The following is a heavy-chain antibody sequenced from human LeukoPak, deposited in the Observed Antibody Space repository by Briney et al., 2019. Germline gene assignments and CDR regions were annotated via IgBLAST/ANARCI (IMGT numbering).Heavy chain of an antibody. CDR3: ASGSSGFDYGRYFFYYMDV. J-gene: IGHJ6*03. Sequence: SETLSLTXTVSGGSISSSSYYWGWIGQPPGKGLEWIGSIYYSGSTYDNPSLKSRVTMSVDTSKNQFSLKLSSVTAADTAIYYCASGSSGFDYGRYFFYYMDVWGKGTTVTVFS. CDR1: GGSISSSSYY. V-gene: IGHV4-39*01. CDR2: IYYSGST. D-gene: IGHD5-12*01.